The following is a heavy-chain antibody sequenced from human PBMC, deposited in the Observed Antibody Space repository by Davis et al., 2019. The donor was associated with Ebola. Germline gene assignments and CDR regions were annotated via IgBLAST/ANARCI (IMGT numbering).Heavy chain of an antibody. CDR3: ATDEAGATRYYYYGMDV. Sequence: AASVKVSCKASGGTFSSYAISWVRQAPGQGLEWMGGIIPIFGTANYAQKFQGRVTITADESTSTAYMELSSLRSEDTAVYYCATDEAGATRYYYYGMDVWGQGTTVTVSS. V-gene: IGHV1-69*13. CDR2: IIPIFGTA. D-gene: IGHD1-26*01. CDR1: GGTFSSYA. J-gene: IGHJ6*02.